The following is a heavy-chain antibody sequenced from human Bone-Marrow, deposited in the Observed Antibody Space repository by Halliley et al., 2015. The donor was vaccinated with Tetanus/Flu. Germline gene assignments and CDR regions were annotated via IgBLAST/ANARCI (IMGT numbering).Heavy chain of an antibody. CDR2: ISSNGDST. D-gene: IGHD3-16*01. V-gene: IGHV3-64D*09. CDR1: GFTFNNYI. CDR3: VKFSTSLLPHYGMDA. Sequence: SLRLSCSASGFTFNNYILHWVRQAPGKGLEFVSAISSNGDSTYSADSVKGRFTISRDNSKNTLFLQMNSLRAEDTSVYYCVKFSTSLLPHYGMDAWGQGTTVTFSS. J-gene: IGHJ6*02.